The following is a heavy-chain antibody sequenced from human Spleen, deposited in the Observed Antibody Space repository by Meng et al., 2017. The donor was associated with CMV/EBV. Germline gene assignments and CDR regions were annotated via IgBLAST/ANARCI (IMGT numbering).Heavy chain of an antibody. V-gene: IGHV3-53*01. CDR3: ARTIKTYTGSSYFDY. CDR2: SYSGGST. CDR1: GFTGRSSY. Sequence: ASGFTGRSSYMSRVRQEPGKGMEWVSVSYSGGSTYYADSVKSRFTISRDNSKNPLYLQMNSLRAEDTAVYYCARTIKTYTGSSYFDYWGQGTLVTVSS. J-gene: IGHJ4*02. D-gene: IGHD1-26*01.